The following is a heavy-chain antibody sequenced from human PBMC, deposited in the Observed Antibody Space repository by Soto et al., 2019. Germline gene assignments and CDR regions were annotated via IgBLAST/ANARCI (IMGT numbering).Heavy chain of an antibody. J-gene: IGHJ4*02. D-gene: IGHD4-17*01. V-gene: IGHV3-30*18. CDR3: AKDRGALRWSEEHYYFDY. CDR2: ILYDGTKK. CDR1: GFTFSSYG. Sequence: PGGSLRLSCAASGFTFSSYGMPWVRQAPGKGLEWVAVILYDGTKKYYADSMKGRFTISRDNSKNTLYLQMNSLRAEDTAVYYCAKDRGALRWSEEHYYFDYWGQGTLVTVSS.